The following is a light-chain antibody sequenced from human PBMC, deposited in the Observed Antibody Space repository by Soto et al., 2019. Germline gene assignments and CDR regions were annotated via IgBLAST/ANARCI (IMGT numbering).Light chain of an antibody. Sequence: EIVLTQSPATLSLSPGERATLSCRASQSLGSLLAWYQQKPGQAPRLLISDASNRATGIPARFSGSGSGTDFTLTISSLEPEDFAVYYCQQRVSWPLTFGGGTKFEIK. V-gene: IGKV3-11*01. J-gene: IGKJ4*01. CDR1: QSLGSL. CDR2: DAS. CDR3: QQRVSWPLT.